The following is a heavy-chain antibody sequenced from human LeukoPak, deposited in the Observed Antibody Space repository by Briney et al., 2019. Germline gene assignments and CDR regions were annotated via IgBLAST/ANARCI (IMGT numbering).Heavy chain of an antibody. V-gene: IGHV3-66*01. D-gene: IGHD3-22*01. CDR2: IYSGGST. CDR3: ARDKQDYDSSGYYDY. Sequence: GGSLRLSCAASEFTFSSYAMQWVRQAPGKGLEWVSVIYSGGSTYYADSVKGRFTISRDNSKNTLYLQMNSLRAEDTAVYYCARDKQDYDSSGYYDYWGQGTLVTVSS. J-gene: IGHJ4*02. CDR1: EFTFSSYA.